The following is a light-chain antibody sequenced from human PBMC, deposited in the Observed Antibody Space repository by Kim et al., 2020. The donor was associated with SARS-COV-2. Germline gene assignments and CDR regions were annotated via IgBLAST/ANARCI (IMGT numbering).Light chain of an antibody. CDR1: SLRSYY. Sequence: VALGQTVRITCQGDSLRSYYATWYQRKPGQAPIIVIYGKNNRPSGIPDRFSGSSSGNTASLTITGTQAGDEADYYCNSRDSSDNVVFGGGTQLTVL. CDR2: GKN. J-gene: IGLJ2*01. CDR3: NSRDSSDNVV. V-gene: IGLV3-19*01.